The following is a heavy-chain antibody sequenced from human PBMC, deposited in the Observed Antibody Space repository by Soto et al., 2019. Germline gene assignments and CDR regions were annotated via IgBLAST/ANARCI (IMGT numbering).Heavy chain of an antibody. J-gene: IGHJ5*02. CDR1: GFTFSRSA. Sequence: EVQLLESGGGLVQPGGSLRLSCAASGFTFSRSAMNWVRQAPGKGLEWVSLISDTGDNTYYADSVKGRFSIFRDNSKNMLYLQMNSLSVEDTAVYYCAKDGATRAWFGPWGQGTLVIVSS. CDR3: AKDGATRAWFGP. CDR2: ISDTGDNT. V-gene: IGHV3-23*01. D-gene: IGHD1-26*01.